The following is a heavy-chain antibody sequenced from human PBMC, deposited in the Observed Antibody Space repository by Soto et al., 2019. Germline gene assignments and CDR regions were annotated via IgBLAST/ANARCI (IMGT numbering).Heavy chain of an antibody. CDR2: ISGNGGAT. V-gene: IGHV3-23*01. D-gene: IGHD3-3*01. CDR1: GLTFSIFA. Sequence: PGGSLRLSCTASGLTFSIFAMSWVRQSPGKGLEWVSTISGNGGATFYADSVKGRFTISRDNSKKTLYLQMNGLRAEDTAVYYCAPRLTIFGIVKLSTWFDPWGQGTLVTVSS. CDR3: APRLTIFGIVKLSTWFDP. J-gene: IGHJ5*02.